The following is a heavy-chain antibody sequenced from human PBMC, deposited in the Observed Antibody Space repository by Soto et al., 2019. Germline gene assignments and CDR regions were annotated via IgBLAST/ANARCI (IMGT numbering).Heavy chain of an antibody. V-gene: IGHV3-30-3*01. CDR1: GFTLSSYA. D-gene: IGHD2-15*01. Sequence: GGSLRLYCAASGFTLSSYAMHWVRQAPGKGLDWVAVISYDGSNKYYADSVKGRFTISRDNSKNTLYLQMNSLRAEDTAVYYCARWRSYCSGGSCYSSPYYGMNVWGQGTTVTVSS. J-gene: IGHJ6*02. CDR2: ISYDGSNK. CDR3: ARWRSYCSGGSCYSSPYYGMNV.